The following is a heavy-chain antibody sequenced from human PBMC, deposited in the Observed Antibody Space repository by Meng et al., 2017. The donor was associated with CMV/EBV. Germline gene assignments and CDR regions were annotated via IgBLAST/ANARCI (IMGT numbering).Heavy chain of an antibody. D-gene: IGHD2-21*01. CDR2: ISWNSGSI. CDR1: GFTFDDYA. CDR3: AKDNEAYCGGDCYSAD. J-gene: IGHJ4*02. V-gene: IGHV3-9*01. Sequence: SLKISCAASGFTFDDYAMHWVRQAPGKGLEWVSGISWNSGSIGYADSVKGRFTISRDNAKNSLYLQMNSLRAEDTALYYCAKDNEAYCGGDCYSADWGQGTLVTVPQ.